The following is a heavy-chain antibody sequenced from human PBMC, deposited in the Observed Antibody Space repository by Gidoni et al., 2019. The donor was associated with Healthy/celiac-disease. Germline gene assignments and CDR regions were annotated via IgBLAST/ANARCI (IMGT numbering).Heavy chain of an antibody. V-gene: IGHV4-34*01. CDR1: GGSFSGYY. D-gene: IGHD1-26*01. CDR3: ARIGEGAHFDY. CDR2: INHSGST. Sequence: QVQLQQWGAGLLKPSETLSLTCAVYGGSFSGYYWSWIRQPPGKGLEWIGEINHSGSTNYNPSLKSRVTISVDTSKNQFSLKLSSVTAADTAVYYCARIGEGAHFDYWGQGTLVTVSS. J-gene: IGHJ4*02.